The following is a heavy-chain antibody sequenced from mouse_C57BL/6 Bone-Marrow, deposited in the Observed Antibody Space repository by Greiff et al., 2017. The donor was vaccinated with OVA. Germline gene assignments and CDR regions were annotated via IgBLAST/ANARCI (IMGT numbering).Heavy chain of an antibody. Sequence: EVKLVESGGGLVQPKGSLKLSCAASGFSFNTYAMNWVRQAPGKGLEWVARIRSKSNNYATYYADSVKDRFTISRDDSESMRYLQMNNLKTEDTAMYYCVRTAQATPFAYWGQGTLVTVSA. CDR2: IRSKSNNYAT. J-gene: IGHJ3*01. CDR1: GFSFNTYA. CDR3: VRTAQATPFAY. V-gene: IGHV10-1*01. D-gene: IGHD3-2*02.